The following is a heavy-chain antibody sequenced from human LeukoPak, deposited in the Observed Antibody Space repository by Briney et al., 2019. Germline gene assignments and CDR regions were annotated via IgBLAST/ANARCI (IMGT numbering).Heavy chain of an antibody. CDR2: INPNSGVT. J-gene: IGHJ4*02. Sequence: GASVKVSCKASGYTFTSYGISWVRQAPGQGLEWMGWINPNSGVTNYAQKFQGRVTMTRDTSISTAYMELSRLRSDDTAVYYCARAMVRGLYVIGYWGQGTLVTVSS. CDR3: ARAMVRGLYVIGY. D-gene: IGHD3-10*01. V-gene: IGHV1-2*02. CDR1: GYTFTSYG.